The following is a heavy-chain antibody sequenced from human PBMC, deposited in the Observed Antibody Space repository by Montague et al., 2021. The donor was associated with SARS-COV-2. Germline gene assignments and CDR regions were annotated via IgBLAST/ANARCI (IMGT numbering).Heavy chain of an antibody. CDR3: ARTLTTVTSDYFDY. J-gene: IGHJ4*02. CDR1: GFTFSSYS. CDR2: ISSNSSYI. Sequence: SLRLSCAASGFTFSSYSMNWVRQAPGKGLEWVSTISSNSSYIYYADSVKGRFTISRDNAKNSLYLQMNSLRAEGTAVYYCARTLTTVTSDYFDYWGQGTLVTVSS. V-gene: IGHV3-21*04. D-gene: IGHD4-17*01.